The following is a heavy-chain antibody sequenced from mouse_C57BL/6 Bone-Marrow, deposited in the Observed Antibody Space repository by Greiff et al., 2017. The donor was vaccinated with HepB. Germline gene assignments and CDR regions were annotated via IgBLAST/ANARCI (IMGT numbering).Heavy chain of an antibody. Sequence: QVQLQQSGAELVRPGTSVKVSCKASGYAFTNYLIEWVKQRPGQGLEWIGVINPGSGGTNYNEKFKGKATLTADKSSSTAYMQLSSLTSEDSAVYFCARLSYYGSSGFDYWGQGTTLTLSS. D-gene: IGHD1-1*01. V-gene: IGHV1-54*01. CDR1: GYAFTNYL. CDR2: INPGSGGT. J-gene: IGHJ2*01. CDR3: ARLSYYGSSGFDY.